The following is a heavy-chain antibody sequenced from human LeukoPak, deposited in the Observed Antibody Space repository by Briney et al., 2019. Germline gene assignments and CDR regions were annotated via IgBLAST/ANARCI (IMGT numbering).Heavy chain of an antibody. CDR3: ARRYSSSWYYYYNYMDV. Sequence: ASVKVSCKASVYTHTSYHIYWVRQATGQGREWMGWRNPHSGNTGYAQKCQGRVTMTRNTSISTAYMELSSLRSEDTAVYYCARRYSSSWYYYYNYMDVWGKGTTVTVSS. D-gene: IGHD6-13*01. CDR1: VYTHTSYH. CDR2: RNPHSGNT. J-gene: IGHJ6*03. V-gene: IGHV1-8*01.